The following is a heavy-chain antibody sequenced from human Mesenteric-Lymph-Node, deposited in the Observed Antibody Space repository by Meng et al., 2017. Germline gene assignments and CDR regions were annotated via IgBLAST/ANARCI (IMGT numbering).Heavy chain of an antibody. D-gene: IGHD1-26*01. CDR1: GFTFSGSA. CDR3: GSGNYFDY. Sequence: DVQLVDSGGGLVQPGGSLNLSCAASGFTFSGSAMHWVRQASGKGLEWVGRVRDKANNYATSYAESVKGRFTISRDDSRNTAYLQMDSLKTEDTAVYYCGSGNYFDYWGQGTLVTVSS. J-gene: IGHJ4*02. CDR2: VRDKANNYAT. V-gene: IGHV3-73*01.